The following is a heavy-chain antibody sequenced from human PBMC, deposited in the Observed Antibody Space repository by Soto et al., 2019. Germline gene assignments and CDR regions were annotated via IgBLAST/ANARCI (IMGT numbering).Heavy chain of an antibody. CDR3: TTWHLREHAYNI. CDR2: VYDLDGT. CDR1: GLTVSGKKY. V-gene: IGHV3-53*01. D-gene: IGHD5-12*01. Sequence: DVQLVESGGGLIQPGGSLRLSCVASGLTVSGKKYMAWVRQAPGKGPEWVSGVYDLDGTYYADSVRGRFTTSIASSRTTVYLQMRDLRPEDTALYFCTTWHLREHAYNIWGQGTMVTVSS. J-gene: IGHJ3*02.